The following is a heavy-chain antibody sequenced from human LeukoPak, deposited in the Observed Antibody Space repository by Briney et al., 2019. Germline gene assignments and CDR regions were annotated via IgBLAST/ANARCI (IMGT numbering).Heavy chain of an antibody. CDR3: ARGTVTAPDY. D-gene: IGHD4-17*01. CDR1: GFIFNNYG. V-gene: IGHV3-30*03. CDR2: ILSDGSKQ. J-gene: IGHJ4*02. Sequence: GASLRLSCAASGFIFNNYGMHWVRQAPGRGLEWVTVILSDGSKQWYVDSVKGRFTISRDNFRNTLYLQMNSLRVEDTAVYYCARGTVTAPDYWGQGTLVTVSS.